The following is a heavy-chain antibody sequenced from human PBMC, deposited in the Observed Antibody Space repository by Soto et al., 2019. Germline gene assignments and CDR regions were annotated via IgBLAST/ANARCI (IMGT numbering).Heavy chain of an antibody. J-gene: IGHJ4*02. CDR1: GYTFTSYD. Sequence: ASVKVSCKASGYTFTSYDINWVRQATGQGLEWMGWMNPNSGNTDYAQKFRGRVTMTRDTSIRTAYMELSGLTSEDTAVYYCARHETLHGDYDYWGQGTLVTVSS. D-gene: IGHD4-17*01. CDR3: ARHETLHGDYDY. CDR2: MNPNSGNT. V-gene: IGHV1-8*01.